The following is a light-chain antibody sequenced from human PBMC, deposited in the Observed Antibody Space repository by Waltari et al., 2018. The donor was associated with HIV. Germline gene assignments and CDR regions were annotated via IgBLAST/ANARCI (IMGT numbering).Light chain of an antibody. CDR1: QCIRSY. CDR3: QQYYSYAPYT. J-gene: IGKJ2*01. Sequence: RVGQCIRSYLAWDQQKPGKAPQLLIYAASTLQSGGPSRCSGSGSGTDFTRTISCLQAEDVATYYCQQYYSYAPYTSGQETTLELK. V-gene: IGKV1D-8*01. CDR2: AAS.